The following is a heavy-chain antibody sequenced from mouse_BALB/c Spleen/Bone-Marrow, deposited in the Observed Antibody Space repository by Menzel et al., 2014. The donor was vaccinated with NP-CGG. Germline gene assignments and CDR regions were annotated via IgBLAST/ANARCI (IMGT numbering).Heavy chain of an antibody. Sequence: VQLQQSGPGLVAPSQSLSITCTVSGFSLTSYGVHWVRQPPGKGLEWLGVIWAGGSTNYNSARMSRLSISKDNSRSQVFLEMNSLQTDDTAIYYCAREKYGNDYWGQGTTLTVSS. V-gene: IGHV2-9*02. D-gene: IGHD2-10*02. J-gene: IGHJ2*01. CDR3: AREKYGNDY. CDR1: GFSLTSYG. CDR2: IWAGGST.